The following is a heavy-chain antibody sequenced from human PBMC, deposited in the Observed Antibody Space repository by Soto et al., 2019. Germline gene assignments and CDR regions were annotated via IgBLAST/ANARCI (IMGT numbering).Heavy chain of an antibody. J-gene: IGHJ4*02. Sequence: LRLSCAASGFDFSRDWMNWVRQAPGKGLEWVAIIKADGREKAYVDSVKGRFTISRDNAKNPLYLQTDSLRAEDTAVYFCARDIGWYTFDYRGQGTPVTVSS. D-gene: IGHD6-19*01. CDR3: ARDIGWYTFDY. CDR1: GFDFSRDW. V-gene: IGHV3-7*01. CDR2: IKADGREK.